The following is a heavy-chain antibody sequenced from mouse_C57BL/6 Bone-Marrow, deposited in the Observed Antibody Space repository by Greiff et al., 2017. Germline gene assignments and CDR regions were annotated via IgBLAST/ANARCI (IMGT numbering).Heavy chain of an antibody. V-gene: IGHV5-6*01. J-gene: IGHJ1*03. CDR3: ARHVTGTYFDV. CDR1: GFTFSSYG. Sequence: DVHLVESGGDLVKPGGSLKLSCAASGFTFSSYGMSWVRQTPDKRLEWVATISSGGSYTYYPDSVKGRVLISRDNAKNTLYLQMSSRKSEDTAMYYCARHVTGTYFDVWGTGTTVTVSS. CDR2: ISSGGSYT. D-gene: IGHD4-1*01.